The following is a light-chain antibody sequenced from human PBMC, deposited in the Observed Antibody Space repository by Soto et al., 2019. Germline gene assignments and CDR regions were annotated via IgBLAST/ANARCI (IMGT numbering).Light chain of an antibody. CDR2: TTS. CDR1: QAIRND. CDR3: LQHNTFPWT. J-gene: IGKJ1*01. Sequence: DIQMTQSPSSLSASVGDTVTITCRASQAIRNDLGWYQLKPGKTPKRLIYTTSSLQSGVPSRFSGSGSGTEFTLTISSLQPEDFATYYCLQHNTFPWTFGQGTRVEIE. V-gene: IGKV1-17*01.